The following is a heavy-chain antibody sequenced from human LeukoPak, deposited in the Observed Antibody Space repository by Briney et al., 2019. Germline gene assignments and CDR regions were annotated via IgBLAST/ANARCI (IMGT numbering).Heavy chain of an antibody. CDR2: IYHSGST. V-gene: IGHV4-38-2*02. J-gene: IGHJ3*02. Sequence: SETLSLTCTVSGYSISSGYYWGWIRQPPGKGLEWIGSIYHSGSTYYNPSLKSRVTISVDTSKNQFSLKLSSVTAADTAVYYCALSSYYYDSSGYYEAFDIWGQGTMVTVSS. CDR1: GYSISSGYY. CDR3: ALSSYYYDSSGYYEAFDI. D-gene: IGHD3-22*01.